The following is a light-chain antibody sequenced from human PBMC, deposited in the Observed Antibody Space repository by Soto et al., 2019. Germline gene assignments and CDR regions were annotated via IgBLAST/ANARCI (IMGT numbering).Light chain of an antibody. CDR1: QSVDSTY. CDR3: QYQDTFRP. Sequence: IVLTQSPGTLSLSPGERATLSCRASQSVDSTYLTWYQQKPGQAPRLLIYGASGRATGIPDRFSGSGSGTDFTLTLSRLDPEDFAVHYCQYQDTFRPSGQGTKVDSK. V-gene: IGKV3-20*01. J-gene: IGKJ1*01. CDR2: GAS.